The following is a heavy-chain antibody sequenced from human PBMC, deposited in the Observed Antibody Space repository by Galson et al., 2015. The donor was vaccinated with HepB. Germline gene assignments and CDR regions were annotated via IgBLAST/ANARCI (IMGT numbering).Heavy chain of an antibody. CDR3: ARETYGSGSYYYYYYGMDV. D-gene: IGHD3-10*01. CDR1: GGTFSSYT. CDR2: IIPILGIA. Sequence: SVKVSCKASGGTFSSYTISWVRQAPGQGLEWMGRIIPILGIANYAQKFQGRVTITADKSTSTAYMELSSLRSEDTAVYYCARETYGSGSYYYYYYGMDVWGQGTTVTVSS. J-gene: IGHJ6*02. V-gene: IGHV1-69*04.